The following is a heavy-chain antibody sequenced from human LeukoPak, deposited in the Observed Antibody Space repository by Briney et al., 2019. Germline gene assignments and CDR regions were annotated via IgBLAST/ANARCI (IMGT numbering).Heavy chain of an antibody. J-gene: IGHJ6*03. CDR3: AREVAGKDIGVVPAGRRGSFYYMDV. D-gene: IGHD2-2*01. CDR2: IIPIFGTA. CDR1: GGTFSSYA. Sequence: GASVKVSCKASGGTFSSYAISWVRQAPGQGLEWMGGIIPIFGTANYAQKFQGRVTITADKSTSTAYMELRSLRSEDTAVYYCAREVAGKDIGVVPAGRRGSFYYMDVWGKGTTVTVSS. V-gene: IGHV1-69*06.